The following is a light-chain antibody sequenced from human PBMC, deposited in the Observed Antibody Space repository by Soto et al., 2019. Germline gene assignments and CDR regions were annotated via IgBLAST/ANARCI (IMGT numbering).Light chain of an antibody. J-gene: IGKJ1*01. V-gene: IGKV1-5*01. CDR2: YXS. CDR3: QQYKSDTWT. CDR1: QNFCYF. Sequence: IHMTQSPSSLAASLGARVSMAXRAGQNFCYFVNWYQQHPGXAPKXXXAYXSSLERGGPSRXSGSGSGTEFTLTITSLHPSDFATYYCQQYKSDTWTFGQGTKVDIK.